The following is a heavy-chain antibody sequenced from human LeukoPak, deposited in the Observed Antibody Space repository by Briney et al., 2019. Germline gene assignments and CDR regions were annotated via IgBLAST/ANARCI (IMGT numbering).Heavy chain of an antibody. V-gene: IGHV4-39*07. D-gene: IGHD3-10*01. CDR1: GDSISSSSDY. J-gene: IGHJ4*02. CDR2: IYYSGST. Sequence: SETLSLTCTVSGDSISSSSDYWGWIRQPPGKGMEWIGSIYYSGSTYYNPSLKSRVTISVDTSKNQFSLKLSSVTAADTAVYYCARGSPMYGSGSYGHPHWGQGTLVTVSS. CDR3: ARGSPMYGSGSYGHPH.